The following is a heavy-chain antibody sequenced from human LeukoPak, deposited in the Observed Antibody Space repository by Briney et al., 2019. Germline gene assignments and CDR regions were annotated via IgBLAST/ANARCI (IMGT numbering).Heavy chain of an antibody. J-gene: IGHJ5*02. CDR1: GGSISSSF. CDR2: IYTTGST. V-gene: IGHV4-4*07. CDR3: ARESLRFDP. Sequence: PSETLSLTCTVSGGSISSSFWSWIRQPAGKGLEWIGRIYTTGSTNYNPSLKSRVTMSVDTSKKRFSLKLSSVTAADTAVYFCARESLRFDPWGQGTLVTVSS. D-gene: IGHD2-8*01.